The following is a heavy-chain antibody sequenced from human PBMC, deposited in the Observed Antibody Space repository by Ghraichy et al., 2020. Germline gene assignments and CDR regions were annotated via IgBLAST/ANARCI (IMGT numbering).Heavy chain of an antibody. J-gene: IGHJ4*02. CDR1: GFTFSSYA. V-gene: IGHV3-23*01. D-gene: IGHD3-22*01. Sequence: GESLNISCAASGFTFSSYAMSWVRQAPGKGLEWVSAISGSGDSTYYADSVKGRFTISRDNSKNTLYLQMNSLTAEDTAVYYCAKDSITMIVVVITWWGQGTLVTVSS. CDR2: ISGSGDST. CDR3: AKDSITMIVVVITW.